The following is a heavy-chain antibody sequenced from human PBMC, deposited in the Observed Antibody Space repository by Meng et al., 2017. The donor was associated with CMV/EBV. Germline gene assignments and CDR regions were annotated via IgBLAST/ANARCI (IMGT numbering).Heavy chain of an antibody. J-gene: IGHJ6*02. CDR1: GYTFTGYY. CDR2: INPNSGGT. D-gene: IGHD1-26*01. V-gene: IGHV1-2*02. CDR3: ARGGGSDRYYYYYYGMDV. Sequence: ASVKVSCKASGYTFTGYYMHWVRQAPGQGLEWMGWINPNSGGTNYAQKFQGRVTMTRLTSISTASMELSSLRSADTAVYYCARGGGSDRYYYYYYGMDVWGQGTTVTVSS.